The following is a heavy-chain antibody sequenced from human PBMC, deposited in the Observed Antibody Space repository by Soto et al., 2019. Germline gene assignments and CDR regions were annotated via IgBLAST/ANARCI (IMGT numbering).Heavy chain of an antibody. Sequence: SETLSLTCAVYGGSFSGSYWSWIRQPPGKGLEWVGEISHSGSTKYNPSLKSRVTISVDTSKNQFSLKLSSVTAADTAVYYCGTVGSCSGGSCYPAAYDYWGQGILVTVSS. CDR1: GGSFSGSY. D-gene: IGHD2-15*01. V-gene: IGHV4-34*01. J-gene: IGHJ4*02. CDR3: GTVGSCSGGSCYPAAYDY. CDR2: ISHSGST.